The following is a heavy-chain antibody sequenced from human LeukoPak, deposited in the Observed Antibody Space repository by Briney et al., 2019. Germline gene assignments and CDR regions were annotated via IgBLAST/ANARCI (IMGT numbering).Heavy chain of an antibody. Sequence: ASVKVSCKASGYTFTSYYMHWVRQAPGQGLEWMGIINPSGGSTSYAQKFQGRVTMTRDTSTGTVYMELSSLRSEDTAVYYCARGLGEGCSSTSCYTDWYFDLWGRGTLVTVSS. J-gene: IGHJ2*01. CDR2: INPSGGST. D-gene: IGHD2-2*02. CDR3: ARGLGEGCSSTSCYTDWYFDL. V-gene: IGHV1-46*01. CDR1: GYTFTSYY.